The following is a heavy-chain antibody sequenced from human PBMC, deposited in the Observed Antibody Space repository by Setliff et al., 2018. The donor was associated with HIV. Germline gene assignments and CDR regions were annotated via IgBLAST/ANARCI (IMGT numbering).Heavy chain of an antibody. CDR2: IKKDGREK. D-gene: IGHD1-26*01. V-gene: IGHV3-7*03. CDR1: GFIFSDSW. CDR3: ASMWKVGA. J-gene: IGHJ5*02. Sequence: HPGGSLRLSCAASGFIFSDSWMDWVRQAPGKGLEWVATIKKDGREKYYVDPVKGRFTISRDNARTSLYLEMSSLRVEDTAVYFCASMWKVGAWGRGTLVTVSS.